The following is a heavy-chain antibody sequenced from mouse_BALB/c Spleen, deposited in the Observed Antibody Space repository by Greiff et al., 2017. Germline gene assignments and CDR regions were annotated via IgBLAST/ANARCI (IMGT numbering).Heavy chain of an antibody. Sequence: DVMLVESGGDLVKPGGSLKLSCAASGFTFSSYGMSWVRQTPDKRLEWVATISSGGSYTYYPDSVKGRFTISRDNAKNTLYLQMSSLTSEDTAVYYCNAQRGNHYAMDYWGQGTSVTVSS. CDR2: ISSGGSYT. J-gene: IGHJ4*01. D-gene: IGHD2-1*01. V-gene: IGHV5-6*02. CDR1: GFTFSSYG. CDR3: NAQRGNHYAMDY.